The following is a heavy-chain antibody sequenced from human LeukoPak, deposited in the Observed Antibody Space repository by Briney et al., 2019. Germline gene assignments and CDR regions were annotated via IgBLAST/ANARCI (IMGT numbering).Heavy chain of an antibody. Sequence: ASVKVSCKTSGYTFTSYYIHWVRQAPGQGLEWMAIINPSGGSTRYARKFQGRVTMTRDTSTSTVYMELSSLRSEDTAVYYCARVRFSYGYSSGLNWFDPWGQGTLVTVSS. CDR1: GYTFTSYY. CDR2: INPSGGST. D-gene: IGHD6-19*01. CDR3: ARVRFSYGYSSGLNWFDP. J-gene: IGHJ5*02. V-gene: IGHV1-46*01.